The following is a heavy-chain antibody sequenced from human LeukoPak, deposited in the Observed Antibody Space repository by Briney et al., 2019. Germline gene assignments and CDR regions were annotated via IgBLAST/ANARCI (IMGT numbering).Heavy chain of an antibody. CDR2: ISAYNGNT. CDR1: GYTFTSYG. Sequence: ASVKVSCKASGYTFTSYGISWVRQAPGQGLGWMGWISAYNGNTNYAQKLQGRVTMTTDTSTSTAYMELRSLRSDDTAVYYCARDRGRRSPNYYDSSGYPTSEFDYWGQGTLVTVSS. D-gene: IGHD3-22*01. CDR3: ARDRGRRSPNYYDSSGYPTSEFDY. V-gene: IGHV1-18*01. J-gene: IGHJ4*02.